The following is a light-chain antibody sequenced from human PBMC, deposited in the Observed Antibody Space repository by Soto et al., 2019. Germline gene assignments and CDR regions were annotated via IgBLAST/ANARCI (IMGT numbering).Light chain of an antibody. CDR2: DAS. V-gene: IGKV3-11*01. J-gene: IGKJ3*01. CDR3: QQRGSWPAT. CDR1: QTVNNF. Sequence: EILLTQSPATLSLSPGARAPLSCRARQTVNNFFAWYQQKPGQAPRLLIYDASYRATGIPARFSGSGSGTDFTLTISSLEAEDSAIYYCQQRGSWPATFGPGTKVDL.